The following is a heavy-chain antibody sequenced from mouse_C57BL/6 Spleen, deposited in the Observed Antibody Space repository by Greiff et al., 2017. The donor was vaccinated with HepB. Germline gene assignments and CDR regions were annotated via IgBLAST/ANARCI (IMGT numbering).Heavy chain of an antibody. D-gene: IGHD2-5*01. Sequence: QVQLQQPGAELVKPGASVKLSCKASGYTFTSYWMHWVKQRPGQGLEWIGMIHPNSGSTNYNEKFKSKATLTVDKSSSTAYMQLSSLTSEDSAVYYCASWDSNFSWFAYWGQGTLVTVSA. CDR2: IHPNSGST. V-gene: IGHV1-64*01. J-gene: IGHJ3*01. CDR3: ASWDSNFSWFAY. CDR1: GYTFTSYW.